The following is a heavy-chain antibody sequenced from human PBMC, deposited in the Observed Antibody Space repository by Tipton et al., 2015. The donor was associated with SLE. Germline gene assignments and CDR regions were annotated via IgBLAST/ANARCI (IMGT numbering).Heavy chain of an antibody. J-gene: IGHJ4*02. CDR2: IKQDGSEK. CDR1: GFTFSAYW. Sequence: GSLRLSCAASGFTFSAYWMSWVRQAPGKGLEWVANIKQDGSEKYYVDSVKGRFTISRDNAKNSMWLQMNSLRAEDTAVYYCARDQGRFQSYFDYWGQGTLVTVSS. D-gene: IGHD3-3*01. V-gene: IGHV3-7*01. CDR3: ARDQGRFQSYFDY.